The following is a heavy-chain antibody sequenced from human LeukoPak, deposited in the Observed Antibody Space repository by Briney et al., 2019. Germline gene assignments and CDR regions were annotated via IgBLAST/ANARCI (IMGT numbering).Heavy chain of an antibody. CDR1: GFTFSSYA. Sequence: PGGSLRLSCAASGFTFSSYAMNWVRRAPGKGLEWVSYISSSSGFTKYADSVRGRFTISRDNAKNSLYLQMNTLRVDDTAVYYCARGSPPGDWGQGTLVTVSS. CDR3: ARGSPPGD. J-gene: IGHJ4*02. V-gene: IGHV3-21*05. D-gene: IGHD3-16*01. CDR2: ISSSSGFT.